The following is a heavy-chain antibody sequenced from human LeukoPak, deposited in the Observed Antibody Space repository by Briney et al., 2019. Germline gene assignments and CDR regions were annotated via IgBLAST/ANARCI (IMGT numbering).Heavy chain of an antibody. Sequence: PSETLSLTCTVSGGSISSSSYYWGWIRQPPGKGLEWIGSIYYSGSTYYNPSLKSRVTISVDTSKNQFSLKLSSVTAADTAVYYCARREAESGWFDHWGQGTLVTVSS. CDR1: GGSISSSSYY. J-gene: IGHJ5*02. CDR2: IYYSGST. V-gene: IGHV4-39*01. D-gene: IGHD1-26*01. CDR3: ARREAESGWFDH.